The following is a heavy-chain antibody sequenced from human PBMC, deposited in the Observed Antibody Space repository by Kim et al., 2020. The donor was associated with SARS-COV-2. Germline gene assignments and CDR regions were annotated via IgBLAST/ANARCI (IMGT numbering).Heavy chain of an antibody. J-gene: IGHJ4*02. Sequence: GGSLSLSCAASGFTFSGHWMNWVRQAPGKGLEWVAIIKQDGSEKYYLDSVKGRFTVSRDNAKDLLYLQMNGLRAEDTAVYYCVRGSGWLGDYWGQGTLVTVSS. CDR1: GFTFSGHW. CDR3: VRGSGWLGDY. CDR2: IKQDGSEK. V-gene: IGHV3-7*03. D-gene: IGHD6-19*01.